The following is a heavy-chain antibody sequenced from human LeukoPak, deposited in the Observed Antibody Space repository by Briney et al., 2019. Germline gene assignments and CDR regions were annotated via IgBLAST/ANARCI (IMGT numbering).Heavy chain of an antibody. CDR1: GFTFSSYA. J-gene: IGHJ6*02. D-gene: IGHD6-19*01. Sequence: GGSLRLSCAASGFTFSSYAMSWVRQAPGKGLEWVSYITNNGSTIYYADSVKGRFTISRDKAENSLYLQMNSLRAEDTAIYYCARDQWLAYYYHGMDVWGQGTTVTVSS. CDR2: ITNNGSTI. CDR3: ARDQWLAYYYHGMDV. V-gene: IGHV3-48*01.